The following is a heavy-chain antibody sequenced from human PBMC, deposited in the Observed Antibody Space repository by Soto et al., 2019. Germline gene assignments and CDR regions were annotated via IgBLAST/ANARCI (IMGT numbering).Heavy chain of an antibody. J-gene: IGHJ5*02. CDR2: ISAYNGNT. V-gene: IGHV1-18*04. Sequence: ASVKVSCKASGYTFTSYGISWVRQAPGQGLEWMGWISAYNGNTNYAQKLQGRVTMTTDTSTSTGYMELRSLRSDDTAVYYCARPIPYYDFWSGYYTTEYNWFDPWG. CDR3: ARPIPYYDFWSGYYTTEYNWFDP. D-gene: IGHD3-3*01. CDR1: GYTFTSYG.